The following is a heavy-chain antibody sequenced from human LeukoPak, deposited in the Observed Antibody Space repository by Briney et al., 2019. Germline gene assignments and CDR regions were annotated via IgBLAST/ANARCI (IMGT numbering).Heavy chain of an antibody. CDR3: AREASGSDPNFDY. CDR1: GFTFSSYS. Sequence: PGGSLRLPCAASGFTFSSYSMNWVRQAPGKGLEWVSSISSSSSYIYYADSVKGRFTIPRDNAKNSLYLQMNSLRAEDTAVYYCAREASGSDPNFDYWGQGTLVTVSS. V-gene: IGHV3-21*01. J-gene: IGHJ4*02. CDR2: ISSSSSYI. D-gene: IGHD3-10*01.